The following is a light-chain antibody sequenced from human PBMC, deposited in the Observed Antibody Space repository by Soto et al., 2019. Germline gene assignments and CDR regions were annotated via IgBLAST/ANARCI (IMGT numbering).Light chain of an antibody. CDR1: QNINTW. J-gene: IGKJ1*01. Sequence: DIEMTQSPATVSASVGDRATLTCRASQNINTWLAWYQQKPGKAPKLLILKASSLESGVPSRFSGSGSGTEFTLTISSLQPDDLATYYCQQYNNYFWAFGQGTKVDI. CDR3: QQYNNYFWA. CDR2: KAS. V-gene: IGKV1-5*03.